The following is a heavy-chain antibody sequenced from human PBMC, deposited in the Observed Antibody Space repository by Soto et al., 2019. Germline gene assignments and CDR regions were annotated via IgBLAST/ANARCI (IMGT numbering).Heavy chain of an antibody. CDR3: ARSQGGSSSLDVYYYYYYGMDV. D-gene: IGHD2-15*01. V-gene: IGHV1-69*01. CDR2: IIPIFGTA. CDR1: GVTFSSYA. Sequence: QVQLVQSGAEVKKPGSSVKVSCTAPGVTFSSYAISWVRQAPGQGLEWMGGIIPIFGTAKYAQEFEGRVTITADESTSTGYMELSSLRSEDTAVYYCARSQGGSSSLDVYYYYYYGMDVWGQGTTVTVSS. J-gene: IGHJ6*02.